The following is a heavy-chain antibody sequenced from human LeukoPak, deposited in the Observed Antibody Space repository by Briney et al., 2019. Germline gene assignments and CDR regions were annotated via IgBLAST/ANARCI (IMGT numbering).Heavy chain of an antibody. CDR1: GGSISSSSYY. CDR3: ARRRGSSSWFLRGMNWFDP. CDR2: IYYSGST. J-gene: IGHJ5*02. Sequence: SETLSPSCTVSGGSISSSSYYWGWIRQPPGKGLEWIGSIYYSGSTYYSPSLKSRVTISLDTSRNQFSLKLTSVTAADTAVYYCARRRGSSSWFLRGMNWFDPWGQGTLVTVSS. V-gene: IGHV4-39*07. D-gene: IGHD6-13*01.